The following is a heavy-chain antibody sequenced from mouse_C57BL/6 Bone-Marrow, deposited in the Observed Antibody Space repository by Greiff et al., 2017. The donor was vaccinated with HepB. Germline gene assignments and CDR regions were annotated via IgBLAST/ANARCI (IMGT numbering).Heavy chain of an antibody. J-gene: IGHJ4*01. D-gene: IGHD2-3*01. Sequence: QVQLQQPGAELVKPGASVKLSCKASGYTFTSYWMHWVKQRPGQGLEWIGMIHPNSGSTNYNEKFKSKATLTVDKSSSTAYMQLSSLTSEDSAVYYSARDGWVYYAMDYWGQGTSVTVSS. CDR3: ARDGWVYYAMDY. CDR2: IHPNSGST. V-gene: IGHV1-64*01. CDR1: GYTFTSYW.